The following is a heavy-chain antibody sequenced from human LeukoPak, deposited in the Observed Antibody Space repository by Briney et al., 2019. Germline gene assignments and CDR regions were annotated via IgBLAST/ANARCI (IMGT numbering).Heavy chain of an antibody. J-gene: IGHJ3*02. CDR2: INSDGSST. Sequence: VWVSRINSDGSSTSYADSVKGRFTISRDNAKNTLYLQMNSLRAEDTAVYYCARDSNRAFDIWGQGTMVTVSS. V-gene: IGHV3-74*01. D-gene: IGHD2-2*01. CDR3: ARDSNRAFDI.